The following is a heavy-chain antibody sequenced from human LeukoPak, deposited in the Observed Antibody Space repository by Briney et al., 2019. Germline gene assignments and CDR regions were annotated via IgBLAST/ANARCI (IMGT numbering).Heavy chain of an antibody. CDR1: GGSISSYY. V-gene: IGHV4-59*01. Sequence: SEILSLTCTVSGGSISSYYWSWIRQPPGKGLEWIGYIYYSGSTDYNPSLKSRVTISVDTSKDQFSLKLSSVTAADTAVYYCAREGYDILTGYRNYFDYWGQGTLVTVSS. D-gene: IGHD3-9*01. CDR3: AREGYDILTGYRNYFDY. CDR2: IYYSGST. J-gene: IGHJ4*02.